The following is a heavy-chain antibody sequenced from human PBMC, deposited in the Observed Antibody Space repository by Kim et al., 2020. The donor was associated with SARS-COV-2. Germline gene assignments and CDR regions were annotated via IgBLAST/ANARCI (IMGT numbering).Heavy chain of an antibody. V-gene: IGHV5-10-1*01. CDR3: ARTVEYSSSPLDY. D-gene: IGHD6-6*01. CDR2: IDPSDSYT. J-gene: IGHJ4*02. Sequence: GESLKISCKGSGYSFTSYWISWVRQMPGKGLEWMGRIDPSDSYTNYSPSFQGHVTISADKSISTAYLQWSSLKASDTAMYYCARTVEYSSSPLDYWGQGTLVTVSS. CDR1: GYSFTSYW.